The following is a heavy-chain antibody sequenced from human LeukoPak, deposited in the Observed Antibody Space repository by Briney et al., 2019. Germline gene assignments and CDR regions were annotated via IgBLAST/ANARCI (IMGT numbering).Heavy chain of an antibody. CDR1: GFTFDDYA. V-gene: IGHV3-9*01. CDR2: ISWNSGSI. J-gene: IGHJ6*02. D-gene: IGHD6-13*01. Sequence: GGSLRLSCAASGFTFDDYAMHWVRQAPGKGLEWVSGISWNSGSIGYADSVKGRFTISRDNAKNSLYLQMNSLRAEDTALYYCAKDRIAAAGTGGYYYGMDVWGQGTTVTVSS. CDR3: AKDRIAAAGTGGYYYGMDV.